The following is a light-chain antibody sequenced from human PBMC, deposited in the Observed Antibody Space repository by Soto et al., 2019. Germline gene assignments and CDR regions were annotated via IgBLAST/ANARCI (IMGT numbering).Light chain of an antibody. Sequence: GDRVTITCRASQSISSWLAWYQQKPGKAPKLLIFAASSLQSGVPSRFSGSRSGPDFTLTISSLQPEDFATYYCQQSYGTPITFGQGTRLESK. J-gene: IGKJ5*01. CDR1: QSISSW. CDR2: AAS. CDR3: QQSYGTPIT. V-gene: IGKV1-39*01.